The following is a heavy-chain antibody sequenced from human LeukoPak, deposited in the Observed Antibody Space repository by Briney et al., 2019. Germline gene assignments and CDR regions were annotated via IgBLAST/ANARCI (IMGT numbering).Heavy chain of an antibody. V-gene: IGHV4-59*01. Sequence: SETLSLTCTVSGAPTSAYYWSWIRQPPGKGLEWIGYSYSGGNANYNPSLKSRVTISIDTSENQFSLRLTSVTAADTAIYFCAHSKRGGGYYINAFAVWGQGALVTISS. CDR3: AHSKRGGGYYINAFAV. J-gene: IGHJ3*01. CDR1: GAPTSAYY. D-gene: IGHD1-26*01. CDR2: SYSGGNA.